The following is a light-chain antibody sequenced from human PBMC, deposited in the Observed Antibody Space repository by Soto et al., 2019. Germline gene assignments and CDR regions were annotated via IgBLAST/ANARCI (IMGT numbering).Light chain of an antibody. J-gene: IGKJ4*01. Sequence: DIVMTQSPDSLAVSLGERATINCKSSQSVLYSSNNKNYLSWYQQKPGQPPKLLIYWASTRESGVPDRFSGSGSGTDFTLTISSLQAEDVALYYCQQYYNTPPAFGGGTKGGYQ. CDR2: WAS. V-gene: IGKV4-1*01. CDR1: QSVLYSSNNKNY. CDR3: QQYYNTPPA.